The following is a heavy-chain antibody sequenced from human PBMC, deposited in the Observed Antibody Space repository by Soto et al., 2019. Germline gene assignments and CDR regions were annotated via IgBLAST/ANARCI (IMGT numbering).Heavy chain of an antibody. J-gene: IGHJ6*02. D-gene: IGHD3-16*01. Sequence: SETLSLTCAVYGGSFSGYYWSWIRQPPGKGLEWIGEINHSGGTNYNPSLKSRVTISVDTSKNQFSLKLSSVTAADTAVYYCASGRGEMTAYPRRYYYGMDVWGQGTTVTVSS. CDR2: INHSGGT. CDR3: ASGRGEMTAYPRRYYYGMDV. V-gene: IGHV4-34*01. CDR1: GGSFSGYY.